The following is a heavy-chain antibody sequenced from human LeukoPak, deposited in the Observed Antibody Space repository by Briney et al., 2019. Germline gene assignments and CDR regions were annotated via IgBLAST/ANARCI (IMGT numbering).Heavy chain of an antibody. D-gene: IGHD6-13*01. Sequence: SETLSLTCTVSGASISSGGYFWSWIRQPPGKGLEWIGYIYYSGSTNYNPSLKSRVTISVDTSKNQFSLKLSSVTAADTAVYYCARVGRYSSSWYHSDAFDIWGQGTMVTVSS. CDR2: IYYSGST. J-gene: IGHJ3*02. CDR3: ARVGRYSSSWYHSDAFDI. V-gene: IGHV4-61*08. CDR1: GASISSGGYF.